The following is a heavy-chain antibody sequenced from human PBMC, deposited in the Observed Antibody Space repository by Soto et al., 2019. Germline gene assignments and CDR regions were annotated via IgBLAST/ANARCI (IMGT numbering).Heavy chain of an antibody. CDR3: AKGEGPQAVAGYLYYYGMDV. D-gene: IGHD6-19*01. J-gene: IGHJ6*02. CDR2: VIPIVGTV. Sequence: SVKVSCKASGGTFSTYTISWVRQAPRQGLEWMGGVIPIVGTVTYAQKFQGRVTITADKSTTTVYMELSNLTSEDTAVYYCAKGEGPQAVAGYLYYYGMDVWGQGTAVTVSS. CDR1: GGTFSTYT. V-gene: IGHV1-69*06.